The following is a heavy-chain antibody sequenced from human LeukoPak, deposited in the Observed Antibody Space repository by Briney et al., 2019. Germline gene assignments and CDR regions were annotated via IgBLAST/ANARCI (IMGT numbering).Heavy chain of an antibody. Sequence: SETLSLTCTVSGGSISSYYWSWIRQPPGKGLEWIGYIYYSGTTNYNPSLKSRVTISVDTSKNQFPLKLSSVTAADTAVYYCARGVYIAAAQYGYWGQGTLVTVSS. CDR2: IYYSGTT. J-gene: IGHJ4*02. V-gene: IGHV4-59*01. CDR3: ARGVYIAAAQYGY. D-gene: IGHD6-13*01. CDR1: GGSISSYY.